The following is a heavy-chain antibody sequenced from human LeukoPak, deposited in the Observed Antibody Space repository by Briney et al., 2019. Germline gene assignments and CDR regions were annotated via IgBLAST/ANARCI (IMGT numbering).Heavy chain of an antibody. Sequence: GASVTVFCKASGYTFTSYDINWVRQATGQGLEWMGWMNPNSGNTGYAQKFQGRVTMTRNTSTSTAYMELSSLRSEDTAVYYCARGMQFRRGWYVWSYWGQGTLVTVSS. CDR2: MNPNSGNT. CDR1: GYTFTSYD. J-gene: IGHJ4*02. V-gene: IGHV1-8*01. CDR3: ARGMQFRRGWYVWSY. D-gene: IGHD6-19*01.